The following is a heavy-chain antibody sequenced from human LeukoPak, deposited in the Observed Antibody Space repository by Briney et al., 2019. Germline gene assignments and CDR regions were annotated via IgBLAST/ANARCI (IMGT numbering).Heavy chain of an antibody. V-gene: IGHV2-70*11. Sequence: SGPALVKPTQTLTLTCTFSGFSLSTSGMCVSWIRQPPGKALEWLARIDWDDDKYYSTSLKTRLTISKDTSKNQVVLTMTNMDPVGTATYYCARSMIAVAGTYFDYWGQGTLVTVSS. CDR2: IDWDDDK. D-gene: IGHD6-19*01. CDR3: ARSMIAVAGTYFDY. J-gene: IGHJ4*02. CDR1: GFSLSTSGMC.